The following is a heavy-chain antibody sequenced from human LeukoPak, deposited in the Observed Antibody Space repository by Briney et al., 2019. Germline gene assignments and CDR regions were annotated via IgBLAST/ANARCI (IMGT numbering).Heavy chain of an antibody. Sequence: GGSLRLSCAASAFTLSNYWMSWVRQAPGKGLECVANVNQDGSDQYYVDSVKGRFTISRDNAKNSLYLQMNSLRAEDTAVYYCARDGNILSGYYADYWGQGTVVTVSS. CDR3: ARDGNILSGYYADY. CDR2: VNQDGSDQ. V-gene: IGHV3-7*01. D-gene: IGHD3-9*01. J-gene: IGHJ4*02. CDR1: AFTLSNYW.